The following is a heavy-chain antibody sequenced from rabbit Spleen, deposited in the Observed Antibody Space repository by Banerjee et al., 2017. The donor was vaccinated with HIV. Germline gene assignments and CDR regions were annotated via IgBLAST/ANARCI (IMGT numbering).Heavy chain of an antibody. CDR3: ARGGSNYAPTYFIL. CDR1: GFSFSSSDY. D-gene: IGHD3-1*01. CDR2: IAGSSSGFT. V-gene: IGHV1S40*01. J-gene: IGHJ4*01. Sequence: QSLEESGGGLVQPEGSLALTCKASGFSFSSSDYICWVRQAPGKGLEWISCIAGSSSGFTYSATWAKGRFTISKTSSTTVTLQMTSLTAADTATYFCARGGSNYAPTYFILWGPGTLVTVS.